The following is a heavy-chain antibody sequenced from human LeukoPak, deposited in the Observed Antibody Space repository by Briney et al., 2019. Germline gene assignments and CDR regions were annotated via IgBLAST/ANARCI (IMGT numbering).Heavy chain of an antibody. V-gene: IGHV3-30*18. CDR2: ISYDGSNK. J-gene: IGHJ4*02. CDR3: AKIGARLWPDY. D-gene: IGHD5-18*01. Sequence: GGSLRLSCAASGFTFSSYEMNWVRQAPGKGLEWVAVISYDGSNKYYADSVKGRFTISRDNSKNTLYLQMNSLRAEDTAVYYCAKIGARLWPDYWGQGTLVTVSS. CDR1: GFTFSSYE.